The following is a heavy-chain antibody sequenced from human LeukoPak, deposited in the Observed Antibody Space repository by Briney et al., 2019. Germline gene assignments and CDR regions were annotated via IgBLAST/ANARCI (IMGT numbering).Heavy chain of an antibody. V-gene: IGHV3-7*03. CDR3: AKVEGASKASVY. Sequence: GGSLRLSCAASGFTFSNYWMNWVRQAPGKGLEWVANINRDGSGNYYVDSVKGRFTISRDNAKNSVYLQMNSLRAEDTAVYYCAKVEGASKASVYWGQGALVTVSS. CDR2: INRDGSGN. J-gene: IGHJ4*02. CDR1: GFTFSNYW. D-gene: IGHD1-1*01.